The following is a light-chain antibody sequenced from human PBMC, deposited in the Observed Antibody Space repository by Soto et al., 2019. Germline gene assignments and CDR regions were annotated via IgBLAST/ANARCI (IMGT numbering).Light chain of an antibody. CDR3: QQYDTYPWT. V-gene: IGKV1-5*03. Sequence: DIQTTQSPSTLTASVGDRVTITCRASQNINSWLAWYQQKPGRAPKLLISKASSLESGVPSRFSGSESGTEFTLTISSLQPDDFATYYCQQYDTYPWTFGQGTKVEIK. CDR1: QNINSW. J-gene: IGKJ1*01. CDR2: KAS.